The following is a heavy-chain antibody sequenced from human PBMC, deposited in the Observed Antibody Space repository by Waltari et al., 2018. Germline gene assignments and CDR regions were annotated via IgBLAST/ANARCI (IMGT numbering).Heavy chain of an antibody. V-gene: IGHV2-5*01. CDR3: AHRTIYRDGYNSGWFDP. CDR2: IYWNDDK. CDR1: GFSLSTSGVG. Sequence: QITLKESGPTLVKPTQTLTLTCTFSGFSLSTSGVGVGWIRQPPGKALEWLALIYWNDDKRYSPSLKSRLTITKDTSKNQVVLTMTNMDPVDTATYYCAHRTIYRDGYNSGWFDPWGQGTLVTVSS. J-gene: IGHJ5*02. D-gene: IGHD5-12*01.